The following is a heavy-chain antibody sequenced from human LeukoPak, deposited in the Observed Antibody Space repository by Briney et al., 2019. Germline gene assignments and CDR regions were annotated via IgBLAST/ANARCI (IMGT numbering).Heavy chain of an antibody. V-gene: IGHV3-7*01. CDR1: EFIFSGYW. D-gene: IGHD6-13*01. CDR2: IKQDGSEK. CDR3: ARDGFVGAADY. Sequence: GGSLRLSCAASEFIFSGYWMNWVRQAPGKGLEWVANIKQDGSEKQYVDSVRGRFTISRDNAKNSLYLQMNSLRVEDTPVYYCARDGFVGAADYWGQGPLVTVS. J-gene: IGHJ4*02.